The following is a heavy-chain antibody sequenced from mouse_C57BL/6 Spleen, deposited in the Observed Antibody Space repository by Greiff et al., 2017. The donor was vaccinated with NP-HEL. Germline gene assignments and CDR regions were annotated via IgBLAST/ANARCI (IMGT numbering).Heavy chain of an antibody. V-gene: IGHV1-53*01. CDR2: INPSNGGT. CDR1: GYTFTSYW. D-gene: IGHD1-1*01. CDR3: ARLGYYGSSPLGYFDY. Sequence: QVQLQQPGTELVKPGASVKLSCKASGYTFTSYWMHWVKPRPGQGLEWIGNINPSNGGTNYNEKFKSKATLTVDKSSSTAYIQLSSLTSEDSAVYYCARLGYYGSSPLGYFDYWGQGTTLTVSS. J-gene: IGHJ2*01.